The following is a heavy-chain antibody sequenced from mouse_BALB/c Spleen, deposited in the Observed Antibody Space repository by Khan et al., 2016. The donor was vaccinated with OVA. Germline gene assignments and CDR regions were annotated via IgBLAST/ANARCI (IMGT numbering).Heavy chain of an antibody. CDR3: ARENGSDFDY. J-gene: IGHJ2*01. CDR2: INPHIGET. CDR1: GYSFTGYF. Sequence: VQLQQSGPELVKPGASVKISCKASGYSFTGYFMNWVMQSHGKSLEWIGRINPHIGETFYNQKFKDKATLTVDESSTTAHMELRSLPSEDSACYYCARENGSDFDYWGQGTTLTVSS. D-gene: IGHD1-1*01. V-gene: IGHV1-20*02.